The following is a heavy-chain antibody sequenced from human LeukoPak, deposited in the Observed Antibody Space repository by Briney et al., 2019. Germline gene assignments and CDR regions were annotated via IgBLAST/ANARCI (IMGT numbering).Heavy chain of an antibody. CDR1: GFTFSSYG. J-gene: IGHJ4*02. CDR2: ISYDVSNK. D-gene: IGHD4-17*01. V-gene: IGHV3-30*18. CDR3: AKPKNGVYGDYIDY. Sequence: GRSLRLSCAASGFTFSSYGMHWVRQAPGKGLEWVAFISYDVSNKYYADSVKGRFTISRDNSKNTLYLQMNSLRAEDTAVYYCAKPKNGVYGDYIDYWGQGTLVTVSS.